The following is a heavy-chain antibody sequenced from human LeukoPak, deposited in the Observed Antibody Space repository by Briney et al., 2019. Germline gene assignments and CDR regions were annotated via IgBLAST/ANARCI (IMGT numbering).Heavy chain of an antibody. V-gene: IGHV3-48*03. D-gene: IGHD1-26*01. CDR3: AREGRWELLMD. J-gene: IGHJ4*02. Sequence: GGSLRLSCAASGFTFSSYEMNWVRQAPGKGLEWVSYISSSGSTIYYADSVKGRFTISRDNAKNSLYLQMNSLRAEDTAVYYCAREGRWELLMDWGQGTLVTVSS. CDR1: GFTFSSYE. CDR2: ISSSGSTI.